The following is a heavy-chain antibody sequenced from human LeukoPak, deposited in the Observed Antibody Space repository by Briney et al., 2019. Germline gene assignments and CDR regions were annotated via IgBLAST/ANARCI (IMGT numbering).Heavy chain of an antibody. V-gene: IGHV3-23*01. CDR1: GFSFSNYA. D-gene: IGHD3-9*01. J-gene: IGHJ4*02. CDR3: AKDRFDAESDY. CDR2: ISGSGGTT. Sequence: GGSLRLSCAASGFSFSNYAMNWVRQAPGKGLEWVSVISGSGGTTYYGDSVKGRFTISRDNSKNTLYLQMNSLRAEDTAVYYCAKDRFDAESDYWGQGTLVTVSS.